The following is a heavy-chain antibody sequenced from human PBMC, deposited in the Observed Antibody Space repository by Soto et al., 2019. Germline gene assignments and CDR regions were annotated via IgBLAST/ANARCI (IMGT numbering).Heavy chain of an antibody. V-gene: IGHV4-4*02. CDR1: GGSISSSNW. D-gene: IGHD3-9*01. Sequence: PSETLSLTCAVSGGSISSSNWWSWVRPPPGKGLEWIGEIYHSGSTNYNPSLKSRVTISQDKSKNQFSLKLSSVTAADTAVYYCARVTFYEFLTGYTQLYYSDYWGKEDLVTVSS. CDR3: ARVTFYEFLTGYTQLYYSDY. CDR2: IYHSGST. J-gene: IGHJ4*02.